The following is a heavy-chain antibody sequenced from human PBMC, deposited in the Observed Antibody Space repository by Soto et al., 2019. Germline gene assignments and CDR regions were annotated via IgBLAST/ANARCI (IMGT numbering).Heavy chain of an antibody. CDR2: IWYDGSNK. D-gene: IGHD3-3*01. V-gene: IGHV3-33*01. CDR1: GFTFSSYG. J-gene: IGHJ6*02. CDR3: ARDGGGFLEWLFYYGMDV. Sequence: GESLKISCAASGFTFSSYGMNWVRQAPGKGLEWVAVIWYDGSNKYYADSVKGRFTISRDNSKNTLYLQMNSLRAEDTAVYYCARDGGGFLEWLFYYGMDVWGQGTTVTVSS.